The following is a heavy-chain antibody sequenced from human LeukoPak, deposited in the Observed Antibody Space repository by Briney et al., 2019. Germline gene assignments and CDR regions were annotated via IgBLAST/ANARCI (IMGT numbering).Heavy chain of an antibody. CDR2: IYYSGST. J-gene: IGHJ3*02. D-gene: IGHD2-2*01. CDR3: ARLPKTLGYCGSTSCFNVDAFDI. CDR1: GGSISSSSYY. V-gene: IGHV4-39*01. Sequence: PSETLSLTCTVSGGSISSSSYYWGWIRQPPGKGLEWIGSIYYSGSTYYNPSLKSRVTISVDTSKNQFSLKLSSVTAADTAMYYCARLPKTLGYCGSTSCFNVDAFDIWGQGTMVTVSS.